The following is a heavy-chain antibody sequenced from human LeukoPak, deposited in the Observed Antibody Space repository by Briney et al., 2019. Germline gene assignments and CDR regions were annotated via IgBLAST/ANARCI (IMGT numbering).Heavy chain of an antibody. Sequence: PGGSLRLSCAASGFTVRSNYMSWVRQAPGKGLEWVSVIYSGGSTYYADSVKGRCTISRDNSKNTLYLQMNSLRAEDTAVYYCARSYSRTWDDAFDIWGQGTMVTVSS. CDR3: ARSYSRTWDDAFDI. J-gene: IGHJ3*02. CDR1: GFTVRSNY. CDR2: IYSGGST. D-gene: IGHD6-13*01. V-gene: IGHV3-53*01.